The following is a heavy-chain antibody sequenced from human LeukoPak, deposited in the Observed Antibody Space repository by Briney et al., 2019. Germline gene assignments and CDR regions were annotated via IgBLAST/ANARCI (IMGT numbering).Heavy chain of an antibody. V-gene: IGHV3-9*01. D-gene: IGHD6-19*01. CDR3: AMASSGWSHLFDY. CDR2: ISWNSGSI. Sequence: GRSLRLSCAASGFTFDDYAMHWVRQAPGKGLEWVSGISWNSGSIGYADSVKGRFTISRDNAKNSLYLQMNSLRAEDTALYYCAMASSGWSHLFDYWGQGTLVTVSS. J-gene: IGHJ4*02. CDR1: GFTFDDYA.